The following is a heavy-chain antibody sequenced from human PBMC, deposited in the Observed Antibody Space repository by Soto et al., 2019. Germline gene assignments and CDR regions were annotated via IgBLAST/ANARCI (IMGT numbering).Heavy chain of an antibody. Sequence: ASVKVSCKASGYTFTSYGISWVRQAPGQGLEWMGWISAYNGNTNYAQKLQGRVTMTTDTSTSTAYVELRSLRSDDTAVYYCAIVTVAGTLIDYFDYWGQGTLVTVSS. J-gene: IGHJ4*02. V-gene: IGHV1-18*01. CDR2: ISAYNGNT. D-gene: IGHD6-19*01. CDR1: GYTFTSYG. CDR3: AIVTVAGTLIDYFDY.